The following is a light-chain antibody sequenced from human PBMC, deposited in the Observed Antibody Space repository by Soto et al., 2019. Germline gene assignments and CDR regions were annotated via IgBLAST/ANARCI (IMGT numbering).Light chain of an antibody. CDR1: QDIINY. Sequence: DIQMTQSPSSLSASVGDRVTITCQASQDIINYLNWYQQKPGKAPKLLIYDASNLETVVTSRFSGSGSGTDFTFTISSLQPEDIGTYYCQQCDDRPLTFGGGTKVEIK. V-gene: IGKV1-33*01. J-gene: IGKJ4*01. CDR3: QQCDDRPLT. CDR2: DAS.